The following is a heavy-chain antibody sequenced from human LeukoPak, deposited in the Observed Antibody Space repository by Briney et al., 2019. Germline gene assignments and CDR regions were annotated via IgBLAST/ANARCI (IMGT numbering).Heavy chain of an antibody. CDR3: AKGPNFGSWKALDY. CDR1: EFTFGDYD. V-gene: IGHV3-23*01. J-gene: IGHJ4*02. CDR2: ISGDGLGT. D-gene: IGHD3-10*01. Sequence: GGSLRLSRAASEFTFGDYDMSWVRQTLGKGLEWVSSISGDGLGTWYADSVRGRFTISRDKPRNTLYLQLNSLRVDDTAVYYCAKGPNFGSWKALDYWGQGSLVTVSS.